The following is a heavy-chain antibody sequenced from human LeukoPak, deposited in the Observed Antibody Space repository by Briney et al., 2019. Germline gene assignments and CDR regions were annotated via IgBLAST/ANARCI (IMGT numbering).Heavy chain of an antibody. J-gene: IGHJ4*02. CDR1: GGSIRSYY. D-gene: IGHD1-26*01. V-gene: IGHV4-59*08. CDR3: ATYNIGSYSHFDS. Sequence: SETLSLTCTVSGGSIRSYYWSWIRQPPGKGPEWIGYIYYSGSTNYNPSLTSRVTISVDTSKNQFSLKLSSVTAADTAVYYCATYNIGSYSHFDSWGQGTLVTVSS. CDR2: IYYSGST.